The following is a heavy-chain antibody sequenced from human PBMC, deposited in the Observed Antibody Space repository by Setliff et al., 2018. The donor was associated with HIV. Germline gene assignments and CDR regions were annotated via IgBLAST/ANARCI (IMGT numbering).Heavy chain of an antibody. D-gene: IGHD3-22*01. Sequence: PSETLSLTCAVSGGSISGYYWGWIRQPPGKGLEWVGTVYYTGNTFYNPSLRNRITISVDRSKNQFSLKLSSVTAADTAVYYCARSSGYYSTVFYWGQGTRVTVSS. CDR2: VYYTGNT. J-gene: IGHJ4*02. V-gene: IGHV4-39*01. CDR1: GGSISGYY. CDR3: ARSSGYYSTVFY.